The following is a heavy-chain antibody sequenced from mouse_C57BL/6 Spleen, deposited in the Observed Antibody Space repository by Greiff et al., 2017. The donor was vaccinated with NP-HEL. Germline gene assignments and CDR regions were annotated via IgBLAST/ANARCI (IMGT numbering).Heavy chain of an antibody. CDR3: ARGGYGSSSAMDY. J-gene: IGHJ4*01. V-gene: IGHV1-53*01. D-gene: IGHD1-1*01. CDR2: INPSNGGT. Sequence: VQLQQPGTELVKPGASVKLSCKASGYTFTSYWMHWVKQRPGQGLEWIGNINPSNGGTNYNEKFKSKATLTVDKSSSTAYMQLSSLTSEDSAVYYGARGGYGSSSAMDYWGQGTSVTVSS. CDR1: GYTFTSYW.